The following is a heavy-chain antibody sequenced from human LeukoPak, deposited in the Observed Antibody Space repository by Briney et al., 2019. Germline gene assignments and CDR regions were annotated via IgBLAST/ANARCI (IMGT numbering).Heavy chain of an antibody. D-gene: IGHD2-15*01. Sequence: GGSLRLSCAASGFTFSSYAMPWVRQAPGKGLEWVAVISYDGSNKYYADSVKGRFTISRDNSKNTLYLQMNSLRAEDTAVYYCARGGIEYCSGGSCNWFDPWGQGTLVTVSS. CDR1: GFTFSSYA. V-gene: IGHV3-30*04. J-gene: IGHJ5*02. CDR3: ARGGIEYCSGGSCNWFDP. CDR2: ISYDGSNK.